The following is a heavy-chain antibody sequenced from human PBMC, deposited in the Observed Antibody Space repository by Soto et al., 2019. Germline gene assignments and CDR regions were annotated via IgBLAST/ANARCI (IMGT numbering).Heavy chain of an antibody. Sequence: GGSLRLSCAASGFTFSSHWMHWVRQAPGKGLVWVSRINSDGSSTSYADSVKGRFTISRDNAKNTLYLQMNSLRAEDTAVYYCARALPIHQDFWSGYYTGGGIDYWGQGTLVTVSS. CDR3: ARALPIHQDFWSGYYTGGGIDY. CDR2: INSDGSST. V-gene: IGHV3-74*01. J-gene: IGHJ4*02. CDR1: GFTFSSHW. D-gene: IGHD3-3*01.